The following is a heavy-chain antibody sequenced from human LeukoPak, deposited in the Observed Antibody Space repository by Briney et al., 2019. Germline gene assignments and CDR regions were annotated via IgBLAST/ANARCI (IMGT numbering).Heavy chain of an antibody. D-gene: IGHD5-18*01. CDR1: GYTFTGYY. CDR3: ARDLKGGYSYVPQDY. CDR2: INPNSGGT. J-gene: IGHJ4*02. Sequence: GASVKVSCKASGYTFTGYYMHWVRQAPGQGLEWMGWINPNSGGTNYAQKFQGRVTMTRDTSISTAYMELSRLRSDDTAVYYCARDLKGGYSYVPQDYWGQGTLVTVSS. V-gene: IGHV1-2*02.